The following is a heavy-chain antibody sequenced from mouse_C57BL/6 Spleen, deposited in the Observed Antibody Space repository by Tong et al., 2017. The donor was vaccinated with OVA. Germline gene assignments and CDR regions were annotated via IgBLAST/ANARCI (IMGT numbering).Heavy chain of an antibody. CDR3: AREDYSNGYAMDY. D-gene: IGHD2-5*01. Sequence: EVQLQESGGDLVKPGGSLKLSCAASGFTFSDYGMHWVRQAPEKGLEWVAYISSGSSTIYYADTVKGRFTISRDNAKNTLFLQMTSLRSEDTAMYYCAREDYSNGYAMDYWGQGTSVTVSS. J-gene: IGHJ4*01. CDR2: ISSGSSTI. V-gene: IGHV5-17*01. CDR1: GFTFSDYG.